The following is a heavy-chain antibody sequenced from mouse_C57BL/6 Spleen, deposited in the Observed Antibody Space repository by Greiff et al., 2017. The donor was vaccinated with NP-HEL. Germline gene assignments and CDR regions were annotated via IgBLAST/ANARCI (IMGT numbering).Heavy chain of an antibody. V-gene: IGHV1-55*01. J-gene: IGHJ1*03. CDR1: GYTFTSYW. CDR3: AISGDGYYTNWYFDV. CDR2: IYPGSGST. Sequence: VQLQQSGAELVKPGASVKMSCKASGYTFTSYWITWVKQRPGQGLEWIGDIYPGSGSTNYNEKFKSKATLTVDTSSSTAYMQLSSLTSEDSAVYYCAISGDGYYTNWYFDVWGTGTAVTVSS. D-gene: IGHD2-3*01.